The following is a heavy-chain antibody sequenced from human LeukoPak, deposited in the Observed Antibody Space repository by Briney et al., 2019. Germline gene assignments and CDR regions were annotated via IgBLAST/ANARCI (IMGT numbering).Heavy chain of an antibody. D-gene: IGHD3-9*01. CDR1: GFTFSSYA. CDR3: ARESQRTYYDILTGYYI. J-gene: IGHJ4*02. Sequence: GGSLRLSCAASGFTFSSYAMHWVRQAPGKGLEWVAVISYDGSNKYYADSVKGRFTISRDNSKNTLYLQMNSLRAEDTAVYYCARESQRTYYDILTGYYIWGQGTLVTVSS. V-gene: IGHV3-30*04. CDR2: ISYDGSNK.